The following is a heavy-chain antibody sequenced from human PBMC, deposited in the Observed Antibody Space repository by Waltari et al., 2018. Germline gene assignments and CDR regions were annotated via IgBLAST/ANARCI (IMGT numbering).Heavy chain of an antibody. CDR1: GGSISSYY. CDR3: ARSYDILTGYLNWFDP. Sequence: QVQLQESGPGLVKPSETLSLTCTVSGGSISSYYWSWIRQPPGKGLEWIGYIYYSGSTNYNPSLKSRVTISVDTSKNQFALKLSSVTAADTAVYYCARSYDILTGYLNWFDPWGQGTLVTVSS. CDR2: IYYSGST. J-gene: IGHJ5*02. D-gene: IGHD3-9*01. V-gene: IGHV4-59*01.